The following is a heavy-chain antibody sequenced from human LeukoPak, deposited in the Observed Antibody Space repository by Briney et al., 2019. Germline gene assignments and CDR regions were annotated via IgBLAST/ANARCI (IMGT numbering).Heavy chain of an antibody. V-gene: IGHV3-64D*09. D-gene: IGHD3-10*01. CDR1: GFSFSNYA. J-gene: IGHJ4*02. Sequence: PRGSLRLSCSASGFSFSNYAMHWVRQAPGKGLEYVSAISSNGGSTYYADSVKGRFTISRDNSKNTLYLQVSSLRAEDTAVYYCVKDIHYYGSGNYYNGYFNYWGQGTLVTVSS. CDR2: ISSNGGST. CDR3: VKDIHYYGSGNYYNGYFNY.